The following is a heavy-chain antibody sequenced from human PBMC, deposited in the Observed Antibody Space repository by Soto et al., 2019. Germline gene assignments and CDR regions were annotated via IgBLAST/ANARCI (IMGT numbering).Heavy chain of an antibody. D-gene: IGHD2-15*01. J-gene: IGHJ5*02. Sequence: SVKVSCKASGYTFTGYYMHWVRQAPGQGLEWMGWINPNSGGTNYAQKFQGWVTMTRDTSISTAYMELSRLRSDDTAVYYCARDKGLSGGSCTRWFDPWGQGTLVTVSS. CDR2: INPNSGGT. CDR3: ARDKGLSGGSCTRWFDP. CDR1: GYTFTGYY. V-gene: IGHV1-2*04.